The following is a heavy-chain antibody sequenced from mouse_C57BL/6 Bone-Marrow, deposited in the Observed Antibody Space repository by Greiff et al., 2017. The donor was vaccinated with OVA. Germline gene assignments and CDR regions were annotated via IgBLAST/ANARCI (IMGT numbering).Heavy chain of an antibody. V-gene: IGHV1-15*01. D-gene: IGHD2-5*01. J-gene: IGHJ4*01. CDR2: IDPVTGGP. CDR3: TRGYSNYYAMDY. CDR1: GYTFTDSE. Sequence: AQLQQSGAELVRPGASVTLSCKASGYTFTDSEMHWVKQTPVHGLEWIGAIDPVTGGPAYNQKFKGKAILTADKAPSTAYMELRSLTSEDSAVYYCTRGYSNYYAMDYWGQGTSVTVSS.